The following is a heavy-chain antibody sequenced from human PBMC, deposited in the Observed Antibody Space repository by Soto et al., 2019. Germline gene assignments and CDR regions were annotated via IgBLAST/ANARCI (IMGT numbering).Heavy chain of an antibody. CDR3: ARSGEHPLDY. V-gene: IGHV1-18*01. D-gene: IGHD1-26*01. CDR2: STHTGNT. CDR1: GYAFPHYV. J-gene: IGHJ4*02. Sequence: ASVKVSCKTSGYAFPHYVINWVRQAPGHGLEWMGFSTHTGNTNYAQNFQGRVVLTTDTSTSTAYMEVTSLRSDDTAVYYCARSGEHPLDYWGQGTPVTVPS.